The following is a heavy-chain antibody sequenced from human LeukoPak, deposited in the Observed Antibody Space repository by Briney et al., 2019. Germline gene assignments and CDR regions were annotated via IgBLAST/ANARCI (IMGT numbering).Heavy chain of an antibody. V-gene: IGHV4-39*07. CDR2: IYYSGST. D-gene: IGHD2-2*01. Sequence: SETLSLTCTVSGGSISSSSYYWGWIRQPPGKGLEWIGSIYYSGSTYYNPSLKSRVTISVDTSKNQFSLKLSSVTAADTAVYYCARGGGYCSSTSCSTKGFPFDYWGQGTLVTVSS. J-gene: IGHJ4*02. CDR3: ARGGGYCSSTSCSTKGFPFDY. CDR1: GGSISSSSYY.